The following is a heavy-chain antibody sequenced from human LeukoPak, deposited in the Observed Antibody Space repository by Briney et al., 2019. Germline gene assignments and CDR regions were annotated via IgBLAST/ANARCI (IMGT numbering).Heavy chain of an antibody. J-gene: IGHJ4*02. CDR1: GGTFSSYP. V-gene: IGHV1-2*06. CDR2: INPNSGGT. CDR3: ARGNVVFGVSTHFDY. Sequence: ASVKVSCKASGGTFSSYPVSWVRQAPGHGLEWMGRINPNSGGTNYAQKFQGRVTMTRDTSISTAYMELSRLRSDDTAVYYCARGNVVFGVSTHFDYWGQGTLVTVSS. D-gene: IGHD3-3*01.